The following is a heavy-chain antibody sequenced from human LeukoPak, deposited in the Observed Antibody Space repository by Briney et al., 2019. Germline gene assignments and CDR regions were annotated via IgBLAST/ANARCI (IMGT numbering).Heavy chain of an antibody. Sequence: SETLSLTCTVSGGSISSYYWSWIRQPPGKGLEWIGYIYYSGSTYYNPSLKSRVTISVDTSKNQFSLKLSSVTAADTAVYYCASKPGYSSSWRGGPIDYWGQGTLVTVSS. D-gene: IGHD6-13*01. CDR2: IYYSGST. V-gene: IGHV4-59*12. J-gene: IGHJ4*02. CDR1: GGSISSYY. CDR3: ASKPGYSSSWRGGPIDY.